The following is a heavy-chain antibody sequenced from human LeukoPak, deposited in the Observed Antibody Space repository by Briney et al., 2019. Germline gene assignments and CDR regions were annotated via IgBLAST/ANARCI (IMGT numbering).Heavy chain of an antibody. J-gene: IGHJ4*02. CDR1: GFTFDDYA. V-gene: IGHV3-9*01. CDR3: AKGSGYSSSWYPAGGEYYFDY. CDR2: ISWNSGSI. Sequence: GGSLRLSCAASGFTFDDYAMRWVRQAPGKGLEWVSGISWNSGSIGYADSVKGRFTISRDNAKNSLYLQMNSLRAEDTALYYCAKGSGYSSSWYPAGGEYYFDYWGQGTLVTVSS. D-gene: IGHD6-13*01.